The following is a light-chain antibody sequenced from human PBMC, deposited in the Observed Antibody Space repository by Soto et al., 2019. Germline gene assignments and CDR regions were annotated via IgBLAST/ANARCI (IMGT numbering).Light chain of an antibody. CDR1: QSVGNY. J-gene: IGKJ2*01. V-gene: IGKV3-11*01. CDR3: QQRSNSYT. Sequence: EIVLTQSPATLSLSPGERATLSCRASQSVGNYLAWYQHKPGQAPRLLMYDASKRATGIPARFSGSGSGTDFTLTISSLELEDFALYYCQQRSNSYTFGQGTKLEIK. CDR2: DAS.